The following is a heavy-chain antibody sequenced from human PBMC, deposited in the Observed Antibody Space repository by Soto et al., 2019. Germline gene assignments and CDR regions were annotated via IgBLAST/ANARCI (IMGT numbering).Heavy chain of an antibody. D-gene: IGHD3-9*01. CDR2: ISAGGAGP. CDR1: GFTFEDYA. J-gene: IGHJ4*02. V-gene: IGHV3-43*02. Sequence: GGSLRLSCAASGFTFEDYALPWVRQSSGKGLEWVSLISAGGAGPYYADSVKGRFTISRDNCKNSLYLQMNSLRPEDRAIYYFTQKTFYFDTSPYDSWGQGTLVTVSS. CDR3: TQKTFYFDTSPYDS.